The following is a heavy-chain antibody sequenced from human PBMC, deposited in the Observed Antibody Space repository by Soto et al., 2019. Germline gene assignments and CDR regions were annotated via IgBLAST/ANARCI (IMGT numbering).Heavy chain of an antibody. CDR2: ISGSGGST. Sequence: KGLEWVSAISGSGGSTYYTDSVKGRFTISRDNSKNTLYLQMNSLRAEDTAFFFQAEDGIRVVRSVSAFLLNRSSDL. J-gene: IGHJ2*01. D-gene: IGHD3-10*02. CDR3: AEDGIRVVRSVSAFLLNRSSDL. V-gene: IGHV3-23*01.